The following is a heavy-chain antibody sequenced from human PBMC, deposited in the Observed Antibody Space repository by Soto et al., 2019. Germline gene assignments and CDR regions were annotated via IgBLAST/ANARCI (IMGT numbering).Heavy chain of an antibody. CDR2: MNPIIGNT. J-gene: IGHJ5*02. V-gene: IGHV1-8*01. D-gene: IGHD2-2*01. CDR1: GYTFTSYD. CDR3: ARVIPGVEAWFDP. Sequence: GASVKVSCKASGYTFTSYDINWVRQATGQGLEWMGWMNPIIGNTDYAQKFQGRVTMTIDTSTSTAYMDLRSLTSDDTAVYYCARVIPGVEAWFDPWGQGTLVTVSS.